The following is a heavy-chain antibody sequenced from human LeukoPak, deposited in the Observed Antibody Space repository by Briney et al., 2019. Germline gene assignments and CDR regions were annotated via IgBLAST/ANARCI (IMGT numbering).Heavy chain of an antibody. CDR3: ATGAWGVTTYFDY. V-gene: IGHV4-30-2*01. J-gene: IGHJ4*02. CDR2: IYHSGST. Sequence: SETLSLTCTVSGGSINNANYYWSWIRQPPGEGLEWIGYIYHSGSTYYNPSLKSRVTISVDRSKNQFSLKLSSVTAADTAVYYCATGAWGVTTYFDYWGQGTLVTVSS. D-gene: IGHD4-17*01. CDR1: GGSINNANYY.